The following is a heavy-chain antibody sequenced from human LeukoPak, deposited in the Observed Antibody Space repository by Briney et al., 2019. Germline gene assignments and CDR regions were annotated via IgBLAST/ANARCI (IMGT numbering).Heavy chain of an antibody. CDR1: GGSFSGYY. D-gene: IGHD3-10*01. CDR3: ARGRYYGSGSYPRYYYYYGMDV. CDR2: INHSGST. Sequence: PSETLSLTCGVYGGSFSGYYWSWIRQPPGKGLEWIGEINHSGSTNYNPSLKSRVTISVDTSKNQFSLKLSSVTAADTAVYYCARGRYYGSGSYPRYYYYYGMDVWGQGTTVTVSS. J-gene: IGHJ6*02. V-gene: IGHV4-34*01.